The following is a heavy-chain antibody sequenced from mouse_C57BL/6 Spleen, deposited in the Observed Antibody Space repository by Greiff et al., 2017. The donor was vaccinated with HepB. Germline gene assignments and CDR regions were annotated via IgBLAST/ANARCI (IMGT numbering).Heavy chain of an antibody. CDR2: IYPGSGST. Sequence: QVQLKQPGAELVKPGASVKMSCKASGYTFTSYWITWVKQRPGQGLEWIGDIYPGSGSTNYNEKFKSKATLTVDTSSSTAYMQLSSLTSEDSAVYYCARSNDYDAGYAMDYWGQGTSVTVSS. J-gene: IGHJ4*01. V-gene: IGHV1-55*01. D-gene: IGHD2-4*01. CDR3: ARSNDYDAGYAMDY. CDR1: GYTFTSYW.